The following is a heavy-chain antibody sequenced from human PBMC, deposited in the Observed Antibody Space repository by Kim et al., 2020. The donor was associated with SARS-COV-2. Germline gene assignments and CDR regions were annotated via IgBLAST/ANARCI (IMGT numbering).Heavy chain of an antibody. CDR3: AKDMDAFYDSSGSFDL. J-gene: IGHJ2*01. Sequence: SVKRRVTITRDNSKNTLYLKMNSLGAEDTAVYYCAKDMDAFYDSSGSFDLWGRGTLVTVSS. D-gene: IGHD3-22*01. V-gene: IGHV3-33*06.